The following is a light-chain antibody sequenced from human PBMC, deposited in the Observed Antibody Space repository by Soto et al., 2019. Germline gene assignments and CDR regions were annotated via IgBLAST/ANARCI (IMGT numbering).Light chain of an antibody. CDR1: QSVRNN. Sequence: EIVLTQSPATLALSPGERATLSCRASQSVRNNLAWYQQKPGQAPSLLIYGASTRATGIPARFSGSGSGTEFTLTISSLQSEDFAVYFCHQYNNWPRTFGQGTRLENK. CDR2: GAS. J-gene: IGKJ5*01. CDR3: HQYNNWPRT. V-gene: IGKV3-15*01.